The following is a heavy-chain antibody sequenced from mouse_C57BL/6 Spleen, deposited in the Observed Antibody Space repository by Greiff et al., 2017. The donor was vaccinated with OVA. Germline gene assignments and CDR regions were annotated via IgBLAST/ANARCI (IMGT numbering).Heavy chain of an antibody. J-gene: IGHJ1*03. Sequence: VKLMESGPGLVQPSQSLSITCTVSGFSLTSYGVHWVRQSPGKGLEWLGVIWRGGSTDYNAAFMSRLSITKDNSKSQVFFKMNSLQADDTAIYYCAKNREGSSGVWYFDVWGTGTTVTVSS. CDR1: GFSLTSYG. D-gene: IGHD6-1*01. CDR2: IWRGGST. CDR3: AKNREGSSGVWYFDV. V-gene: IGHV2-5*01.